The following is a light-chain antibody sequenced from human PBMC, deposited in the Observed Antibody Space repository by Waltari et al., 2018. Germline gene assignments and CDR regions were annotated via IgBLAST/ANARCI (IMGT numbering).Light chain of an antibody. V-gene: IGLV2-23*03. CDR1: NSNVWSYHL. CDR3: CSNVGSSVF. Sequence: QSALTQPASVSGSPGQSITISCTGFNSNVWSYHLVSWYQKHPGKAPRLLSSDGNRRPAGVSNRFSGSKTDNTAALKLSGLQAEDEADYYCCSNVGSSVFFGGGTKLIVL. CDR2: DGN. J-gene: IGLJ2*01.